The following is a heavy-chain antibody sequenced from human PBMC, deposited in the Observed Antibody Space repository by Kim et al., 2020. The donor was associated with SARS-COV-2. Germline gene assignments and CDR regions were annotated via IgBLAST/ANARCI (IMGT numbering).Heavy chain of an antibody. CDR3: TTLEGITMIRGVIIGDYYYDGMDV. J-gene: IGHJ6*02. CDR2: VSSSGDRT. D-gene: IGHD3-10*01. Sequence: GGSLRLSCAASGFTFTTYALSWVRQAPGKGLEWVSTVSSSGDRTHYADSVMGRFTISRDSSKNTVFLQMNSLRAEDTAVYYCTTLEGITMIRGVIIGDYYYDGMDVWGQGTTVTVSS. V-gene: IGHV3-23*01. CDR1: GFTFTTYA.